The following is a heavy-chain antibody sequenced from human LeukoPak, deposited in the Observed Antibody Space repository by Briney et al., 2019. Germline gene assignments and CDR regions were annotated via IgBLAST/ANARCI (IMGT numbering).Heavy chain of an antibody. Sequence: SETQSLMCTVSGGSISSYYWSWIRQPPGKGLEWIGYIYYSGSSNYNPSLKSRVTMSVDTSKNQFSLNLSSVTAADTAVYYCARHFSMITAAGTFNFYCRDVSGKGTTVTVSS. J-gene: IGHJ6*03. CDR1: GGSISSYY. V-gene: IGHV4-59*08. CDR2: IYYSGSS. CDR3: ARHFSMITAAGTFNFYCRDV. D-gene: IGHD6-13*01.